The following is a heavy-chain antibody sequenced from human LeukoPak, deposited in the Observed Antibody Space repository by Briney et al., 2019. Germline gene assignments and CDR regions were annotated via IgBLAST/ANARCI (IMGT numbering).Heavy chain of an antibody. CDR1: GGTFSGYY. CDR2: INHSGST. J-gene: IGHJ4*02. V-gene: IGHV4-34*01. CDR3: ARGTTTFDY. D-gene: IGHD1-26*01. Sequence: SETLSLTCAGYGGTFSGYYWSWIRQPPGKGLEWIGEINHSGSTNYNPSLKSRVTISVDTSKNQFSLKLSSVTAADTAVYYCARGTTTFDYWGQGPLVPVSS.